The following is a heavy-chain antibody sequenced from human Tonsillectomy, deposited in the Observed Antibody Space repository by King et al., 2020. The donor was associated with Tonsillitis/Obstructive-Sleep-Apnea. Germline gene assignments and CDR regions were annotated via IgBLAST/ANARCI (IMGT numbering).Heavy chain of an antibody. CDR1: GFTFSDYY. Sequence: VQLVESGGGLVKPGGSLRLSCAASGFTFSDYYMSWIRQAPGKGLEWVSYISSSISYKNYQDSVKGRFTISRDNAKNSLYLQMNSLRAEDTAVYYCARAPDTAMVRNYYYYYMDVWGKGTTVTVSS. V-gene: IGHV3-11*05. J-gene: IGHJ6*03. CDR3: ARAPDTAMVRNYYYYYMDV. D-gene: IGHD5-18*01. CDR2: ISSSISYK.